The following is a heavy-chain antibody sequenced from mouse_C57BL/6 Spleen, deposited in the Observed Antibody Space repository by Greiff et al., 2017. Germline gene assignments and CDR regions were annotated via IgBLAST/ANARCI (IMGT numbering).Heavy chain of an antibody. CDR1: GYTFTSYW. D-gene: IGHD3-2*02. J-gene: IGHJ3*01. V-gene: IGHV1-69*01. Sequence: QVQLQQSGAELVMPGASVKLSCKASGYTFTSYWMHWVKQRPGQGLEWIGEIDPSDSYTNYNQKFKGKSTLTVDKSSSTAYMQLSSLTSEDAAVYYCARNSRRGFFAYWGQGTLVTVSA. CDR3: ARNSRRGFFAY. CDR2: IDPSDSYT.